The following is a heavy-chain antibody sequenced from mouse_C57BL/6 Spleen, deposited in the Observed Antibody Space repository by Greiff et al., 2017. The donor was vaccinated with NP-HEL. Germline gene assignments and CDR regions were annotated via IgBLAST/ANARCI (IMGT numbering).Heavy chain of an antibody. CDR3: ARGYYGSSCGFAY. CDR2: ISDGGSYT. V-gene: IGHV5-4*01. D-gene: IGHD1-1*01. CDR1: GFTFSSYA. Sequence: EVQLVESGGGLVKPGGSLKLSCAASGFTFSSYAMSWVRQTPEKRLEWVATISDGGSYTYYPDNVKGRFTISRDNAKNNLYLQMSHLKSEDTAMYYCARGYYGSSCGFAYWGQGTLVTVSA. J-gene: IGHJ3*01.